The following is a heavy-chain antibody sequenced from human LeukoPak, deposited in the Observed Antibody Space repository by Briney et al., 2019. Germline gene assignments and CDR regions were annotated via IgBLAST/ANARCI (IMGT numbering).Heavy chain of an antibody. Sequence: SETLSLTCTVSGGSISSYYWSWIRQPAEKGLEWIGRIYTSGSTNYNPSLKSRVTMSVDTSKNQFSLKLSSVTAADTAVYYCARELSLWSGYFYYYYYMDVWGKGTTVTVSS. CDR2: IYTSGST. CDR3: ARELSLWSGYFYYYYYMDV. J-gene: IGHJ6*03. CDR1: GGSISSYY. V-gene: IGHV4-4*07. D-gene: IGHD3-3*01.